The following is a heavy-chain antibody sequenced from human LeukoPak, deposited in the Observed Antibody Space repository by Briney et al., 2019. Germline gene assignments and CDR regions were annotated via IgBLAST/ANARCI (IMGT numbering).Heavy chain of an antibody. V-gene: IGHV4-39*01. D-gene: IGHD3-16*01. J-gene: IGHJ4*02. CDR1: GGSISSYY. Sequence: PSETLSLTCTVSGGSISSYYWGWIRQPPGKGLEWIGSIYYSGSTYYNPSLKSRVTISVDTSKNQFSLKLSSVTAADTAVYYCARHDRSEGFGWGQGTLVTVSS. CDR3: ARHDRSEGFG. CDR2: IYYSGST.